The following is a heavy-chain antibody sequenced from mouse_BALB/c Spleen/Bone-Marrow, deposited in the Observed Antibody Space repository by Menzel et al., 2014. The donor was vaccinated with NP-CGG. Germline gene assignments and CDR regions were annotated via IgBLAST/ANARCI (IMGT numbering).Heavy chain of an antibody. J-gene: IGHJ2*01. CDR3: ASYVYGYYFDY. CDR1: GFNIKDTY. V-gene: IGHV14-3*02. Sequence: EVQRVESGAGLVKPGASVKLSCTASGFNIKDTYMHWVKQRPEQGLEWIGRIDPANVNTKYDPKFQGKATITADTSSNTAYLQLSSLTSEDTAVYYCASYVYGYYFDYWGQGTTLTVSS. CDR2: IDPANVNT. D-gene: IGHD1-1*01.